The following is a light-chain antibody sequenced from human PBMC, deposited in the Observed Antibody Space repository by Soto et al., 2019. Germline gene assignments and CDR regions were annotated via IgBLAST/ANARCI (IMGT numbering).Light chain of an antibody. CDR1: QSVLYSSNNKNY. J-gene: IGKJ1*01. CDR2: WAS. Sequence: IVMTQSPDSLAVSLGERATINCKSSQSVLYSSNNKNYLAWYQQKPGQPPKLLIYWASTRESGVPDRFSGSGSGTDFTLTISSLQAEDVAVYYCQQHYSNPPTFGQGTKVDIK. V-gene: IGKV4-1*01. CDR3: QQHYSNPPT.